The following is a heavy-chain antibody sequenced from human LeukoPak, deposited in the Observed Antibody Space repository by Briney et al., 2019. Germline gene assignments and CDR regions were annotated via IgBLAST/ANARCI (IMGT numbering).Heavy chain of an antibody. CDR1: GFTFHDYD. CDR2: INWNGDRT. V-gene: IGHV3-20*04. J-gene: IGHJ4*02. D-gene: IGHD7-27*01. Sequence: PGGSLRLSCAASGFTFHDYDMSWVRQSPGKGLEWVCGINWNGDRTGYADSVKGRFTISRDNAKKSLYLQMNSLRAEDTAVYYCARDWGRGTFFDYWGQGTLVTVSS. CDR3: ARDWGRGTFFDY.